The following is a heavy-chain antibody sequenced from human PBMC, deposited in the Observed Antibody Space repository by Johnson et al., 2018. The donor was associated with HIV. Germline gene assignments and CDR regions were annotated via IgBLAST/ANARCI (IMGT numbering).Heavy chain of an antibody. J-gene: IGHJ3*02. D-gene: IGHD1-14*01. Sequence: MQLVESGGGLVQPGGSLRLSCAASGFTFSIYDMHWVRQVTGKGLEWVSAIGTAGDTYYPGSVKGRCTIFRDNSKNKLYLQMNSLRAEDTAVYYCARALPRYDAFDIWGQGTMVTVSS. CDR2: IGTAGDT. V-gene: IGHV3-13*01. CDR3: ARALPRYDAFDI. CDR1: GFTFSIYD.